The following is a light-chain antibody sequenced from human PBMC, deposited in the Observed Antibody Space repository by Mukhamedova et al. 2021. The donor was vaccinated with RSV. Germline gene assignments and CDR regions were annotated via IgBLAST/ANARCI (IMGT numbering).Light chain of an antibody. CDR2: GAS. CDR1: QSVSSSY. Sequence: RASQSVSSSYLAWYQQKPCQAPRLLIYGASSRATGIPDRFSGSGSGTDFTLTISRLEPEDFAVYYCQQYGSSPYTFGQGTKVEI. CDR3: QQYGSSPYT. J-gene: IGKJ2*01. V-gene: IGKV3-20*01.